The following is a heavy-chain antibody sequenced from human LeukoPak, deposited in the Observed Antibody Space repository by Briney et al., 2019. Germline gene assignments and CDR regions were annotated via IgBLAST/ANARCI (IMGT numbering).Heavy chain of an antibody. Sequence: GGSLRLSCVASGFTFSDYAMSWVRQAPGKGLNWVSSISGGGGDTYHADSVKGRFTTSRDNSKNTLYLQMNSLRAEDTAVYYCAKVVPKKYYFDYWGQGTLVTVSS. V-gene: IGHV3-23*01. CDR2: ISGGGGDT. CDR3: AKVVPKKYYFDY. J-gene: IGHJ4*02. CDR1: GFTFSDYA.